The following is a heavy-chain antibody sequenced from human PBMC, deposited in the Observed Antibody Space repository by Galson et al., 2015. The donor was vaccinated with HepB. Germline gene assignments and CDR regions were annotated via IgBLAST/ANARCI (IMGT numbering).Heavy chain of an antibody. V-gene: IGHV5-51*01. CDR3: ARGPTLWYYYYGMDV. CDR1: GYSFTSYW. J-gene: IGHJ6*02. D-gene: IGHD3-10*01. CDR2: IYPGDSDT. Sequence: AEVKKPGESLKISCKGSGYSFTSYWIGWVRQMPGKGLEWMGIIYPGDSDTRYSPSFQGQVTISADKSISTAYLQWSSLKASDTAMYYCARGPTLWYYYYGMDVWGQGTTVTVSS.